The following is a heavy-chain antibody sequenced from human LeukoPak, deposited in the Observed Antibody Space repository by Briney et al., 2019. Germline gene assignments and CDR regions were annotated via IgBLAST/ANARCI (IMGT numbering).Heavy chain of an antibody. J-gene: IGHJ3*02. CDR2: ISSSSSYI. CDR1: GFTFSSYS. D-gene: IGHD3-10*01. CDR3: ARNYGSGSYQTDAFDI. V-gene: IGHV3-21*01. Sequence: GGSLRLSCAASGFTFSSYSMNWVRQAPGKGLEWVSSISSSSSYIYYADSVKGRFTISRDNAKNSLYLQMNSLRAEDTAVYYCARNYGSGSYQTDAFDIWGQGTMVTVSS.